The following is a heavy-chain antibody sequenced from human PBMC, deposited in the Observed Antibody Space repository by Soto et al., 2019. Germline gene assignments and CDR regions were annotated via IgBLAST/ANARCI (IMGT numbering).Heavy chain of an antibody. J-gene: IGHJ4*02. CDR1: GGSISSGGYS. Sequence: QLQLQESGSGLVKPSQTLSLTCAVSGGSISSGGYSWSWIRQPPGKGLEWIGYIYHSGSTYYNPSLKSRVTISVDRSKNQFSLKLSSVTAADTAVYYCARVDNYYDSSGYWVRPRAFDYWGQGTLVTVSS. CDR2: IYHSGST. D-gene: IGHD3-22*01. CDR3: ARVDNYYDSSGYWVRPRAFDY. V-gene: IGHV4-30-2*01.